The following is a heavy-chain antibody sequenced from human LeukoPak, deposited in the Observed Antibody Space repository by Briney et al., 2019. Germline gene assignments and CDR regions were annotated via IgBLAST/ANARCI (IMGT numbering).Heavy chain of an antibody. J-gene: IGHJ4*02. CDR2: ISYDGSNK. Sequence: GRSLRLSCAASGFTFSSYGMHWVRQAPGEGLEWVAVISYDGSNKYYADSVKGRFTISRDNSKNTLYLQMNSLRAEDTAVYYCAYTTVTDPYFDYWGQGTLVTVSS. V-gene: IGHV3-30*03. D-gene: IGHD4-11*01. CDR1: GFTFSSYG. CDR3: AYTTVTDPYFDY.